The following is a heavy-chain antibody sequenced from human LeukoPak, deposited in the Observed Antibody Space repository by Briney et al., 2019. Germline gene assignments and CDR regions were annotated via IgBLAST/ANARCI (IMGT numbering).Heavy chain of an antibody. CDR3: ARDKEAMIVVATRLFDY. CDR1: GYTFTGYY. J-gene: IGHJ4*02. Sequence: ASVKVSCKASGYTFTGYYMHWVRQAPGQGLEWMGRINPNSGGTNSAQKFQGRVTMTRDTSISTAYMELSRLRSDDTAVYYCARDKEAMIVVATRLFDYWGQGTLVTVSS. D-gene: IGHD3-22*01. V-gene: IGHV1-2*06. CDR2: INPNSGGT.